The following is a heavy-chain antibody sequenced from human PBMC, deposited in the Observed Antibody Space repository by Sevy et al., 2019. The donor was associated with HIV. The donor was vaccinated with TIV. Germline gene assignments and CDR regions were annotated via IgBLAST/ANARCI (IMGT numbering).Heavy chain of an antibody. CDR3: ARAVLEISTWRSDY. J-gene: IGHJ4*02. Sequence: GESLKISCAASGFTFRSYRMTWVRQAPGKGLEWVSCISSTSGYINYADSVKGRFTISRDNAKNLLFLQMDSLRAEDTAVYFCARAVLEISTWRSDYWGQGTLVTVSS. CDR1: GFTFRSYR. V-gene: IGHV3-21*01. CDR2: ISSTSGYI. D-gene: IGHD1-1*01.